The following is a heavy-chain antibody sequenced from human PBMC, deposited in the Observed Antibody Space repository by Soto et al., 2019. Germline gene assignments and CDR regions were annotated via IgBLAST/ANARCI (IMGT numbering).Heavy chain of an antibody. Sequence: EVQLLESGGGLVQPGGSLRLSCAASGITFTKYAMAWVRQAPERGLEWVSGISGSGGGTYYADSVTGRFTISRDNSKNTMFLQMNSLRAEDTAKYSCVGDYGGLDGFDIWGQGTMVTVSS. CDR3: VGDYGGLDGFDI. V-gene: IGHV3-23*01. J-gene: IGHJ3*02. CDR1: GITFTKYA. CDR2: ISGSGGGT. D-gene: IGHD4-17*01.